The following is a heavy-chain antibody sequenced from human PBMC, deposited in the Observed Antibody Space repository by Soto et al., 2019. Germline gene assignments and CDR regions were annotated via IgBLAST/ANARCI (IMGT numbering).Heavy chain of an antibody. Sequence: QVQLVESGGGVVQPGRSLRLSCAASGFTFSSYGIHWVRQAPGKGLEWVAVISYDGSNKYYADSVKGRFTISRDNSKNTLYLQMNSLRAEDTAVYYCAKDKSGSGYSYGPIDYWGQGTLVTVSS. D-gene: IGHD5-18*01. J-gene: IGHJ4*02. CDR1: GFTFSSYG. CDR3: AKDKSGSGYSYGPIDY. V-gene: IGHV3-30*18. CDR2: ISYDGSNK.